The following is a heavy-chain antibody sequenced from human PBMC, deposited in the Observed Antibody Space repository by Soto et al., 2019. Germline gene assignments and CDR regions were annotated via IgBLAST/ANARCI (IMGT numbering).Heavy chain of an antibody. Sequence: QVQLIQSGSEVKKPGASVRISCKVSGFTLTEVSIHWVRQAPGKGLEWMGGFNPEDDKTDYSQKFQGRVTLTEDTSADTAYMELSSLRSEDTAVYYCSTRPSVPWSDETSGFFRYWGQGTLVSVSS. CDR1: GFTLTEVS. CDR2: FNPEDDKT. J-gene: IGHJ4*02. V-gene: IGHV1-24*01. CDR3: STRPSVPWSDETSGFFRY. D-gene: IGHD5-12*01.